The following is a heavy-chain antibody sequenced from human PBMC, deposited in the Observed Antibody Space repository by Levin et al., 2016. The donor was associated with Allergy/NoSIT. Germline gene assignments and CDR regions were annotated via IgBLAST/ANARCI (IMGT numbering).Heavy chain of an antibody. J-gene: IGHJ6*03. CDR1: GLTFRSYD. V-gene: IGHV3-30*18. D-gene: IGHD3-16*02. CDR3: AKSLNRQLSTRPLVDYYYMDV. CDR2: ISYDGRNK. Sequence: GGSLRLSCTASGLTFRSYDMHWVRQAPGKGPEWVADISYDGRNKDYVDSVKGRFTISRDNSRNTVYLQMNSLRAEDTAVYYCAKSLNRQLSTRPLVDYYYMDVWGKGTRVTVS.